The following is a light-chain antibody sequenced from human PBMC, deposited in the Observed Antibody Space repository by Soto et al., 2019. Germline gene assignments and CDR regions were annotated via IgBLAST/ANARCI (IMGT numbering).Light chain of an antibody. CDR1: QSVNSN. Sequence: EIVMTQSPATLSVSPGERATLSCRASQSVNSNLAWYQQKPGQPPRLLISGASTRATGIPARFSGSGSGTEFTLTISSLQYEDFAVYYCQQYSSWPTFGGGTKVEVK. CDR2: GAS. V-gene: IGKV3-15*01. CDR3: QQYSSWPT. J-gene: IGKJ4*01.